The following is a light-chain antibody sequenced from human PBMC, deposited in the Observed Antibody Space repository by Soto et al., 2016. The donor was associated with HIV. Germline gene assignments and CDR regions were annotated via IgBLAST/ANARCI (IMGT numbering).Light chain of an antibody. CDR1: LDITNR. J-gene: IGKJ4*01. CDR3: QHFDNLPLA. Sequence: IQMTQSPSSLSASVGDRVTITCQANLDITNRVNWYQQKLGKPPKLLIHDASNLETGIPSRFSGGGSGTHFTFTISSLQPEDIGTYYCQHFDNLPLAFGGGTKVE. CDR2: DAS. V-gene: IGKV1-33*01.